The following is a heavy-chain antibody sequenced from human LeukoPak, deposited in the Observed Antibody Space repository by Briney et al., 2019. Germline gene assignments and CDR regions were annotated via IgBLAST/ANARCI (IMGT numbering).Heavy chain of an antibody. CDR2: IYHSGST. D-gene: IGHD3-22*01. J-gene: IGHJ3*02. Sequence: SGTLSLTCAVSGGSISSSNWWSWVRQPPGKGLEWIGEIYHSGSTNYNPSLKSRVTISVDTSKNQFSLKLSSVTAADTAVYYCANIRDYYDSSGYWIWGQGTMVTVSS. V-gene: IGHV4-4*02. CDR3: ANIRDYYDSSGYWI. CDR1: GGSISSSNW.